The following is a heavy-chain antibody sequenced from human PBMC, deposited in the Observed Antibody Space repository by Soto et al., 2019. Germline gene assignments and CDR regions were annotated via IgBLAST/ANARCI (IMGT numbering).Heavy chain of an antibody. J-gene: IGHJ4*02. CDR3: ARAVEGFDY. V-gene: IGHV4-30-2*01. Sequence: KPSETLSLTCAVSGGSISSGGYSWSWIRQPPGKGLEWIGYIYHSGSTYYNPSLKSRVTISVDRSKNQFSLKLSSVTAADTAVYYCARAVEGFDYCGQGTLVTVSA. CDR2: IYHSGST. CDR1: GGSISSGGYS.